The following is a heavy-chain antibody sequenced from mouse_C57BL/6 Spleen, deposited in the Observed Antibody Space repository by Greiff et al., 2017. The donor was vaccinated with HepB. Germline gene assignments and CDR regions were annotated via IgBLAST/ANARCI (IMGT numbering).Heavy chain of an antibody. Sequence: EVKLVVSGGGLVKPGGSLKLTCAASGFTFSSYTMSWVRQTPEKRLEWVATISGGGGNTYYPDSVKGRFTISSDNAKNTLYLQMSSLRSEDTALYYCARRYGYSAMDYRGQGTSVGVYS. J-gene: IGHJ4*01. CDR2: ISGGGGNT. CDR3: ARRYGYSAMDY. V-gene: IGHV5-9*01. CDR1: GFTFSSYT. D-gene: IGHD1-1*02.